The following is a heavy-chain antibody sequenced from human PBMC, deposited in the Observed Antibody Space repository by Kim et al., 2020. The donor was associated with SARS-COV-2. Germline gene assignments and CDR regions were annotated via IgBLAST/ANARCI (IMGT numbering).Heavy chain of an antibody. V-gene: IGHV3-21*01. D-gene: IGHD3-10*01. CDR1: GFTFSSYS. CDR3: AREEWFGEGDAFDI. J-gene: IGHJ3*02. CDR2: ISSSSSYI. Sequence: GGSLRLSCAASGFTFSSYSMNWVRQAPGKGLEWVSSISSSSSYIYYADSVKGRFTISRDNAKNSLYLQMNSLRAEDTAVYYCAREEWFGEGDAFDIWGQGTMVTVSS.